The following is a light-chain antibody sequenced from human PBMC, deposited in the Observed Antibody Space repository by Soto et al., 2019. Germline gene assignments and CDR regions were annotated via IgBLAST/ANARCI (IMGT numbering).Light chain of an antibody. CDR3: SSYTTTSTLLV. V-gene: IGLV2-14*01. J-gene: IGLJ3*02. CDR2: DVS. Sequence: QSALTQPASVTGSPGQSITISCTGTSSDVGGYNYVSWYQQHAGKAPKLMIYDVSSRPSGVSNRFSGSKSGNTASLTISGLQAEDEADYYCSSYTTTSTLLVFGGGTKLTVL. CDR1: SSDVGGYNY.